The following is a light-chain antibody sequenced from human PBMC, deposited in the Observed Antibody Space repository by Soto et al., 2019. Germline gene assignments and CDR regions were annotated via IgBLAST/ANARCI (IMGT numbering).Light chain of an antibody. Sequence: DIQMTQSPSSVSVSLGERATINCKSSQSVLKSSNNKNYLAWHQQKPGQPPRLLIYWASTRESGVPDRFSGSESGTDFTLTITSLQAEDVAVYYCQQYYTTPQTFGPGTTVDI. CDR3: QQYYTTPQT. V-gene: IGKV4-1*01. CDR1: QSVLKSSNNKNY. J-gene: IGKJ3*01. CDR2: WAS.